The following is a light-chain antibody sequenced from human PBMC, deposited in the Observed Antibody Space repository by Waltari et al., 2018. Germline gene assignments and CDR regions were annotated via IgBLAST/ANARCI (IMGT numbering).Light chain of an antibody. J-gene: IGLJ3*02. CDR2: SNN. V-gene: IGLV1-44*01. CDR3: ASWDDSLNGFWV. CDR1: SSNIGTTP. Sequence: QSVLTPPPSASGTPGQRVTISCSCSSSNIGTTPVNWYQQFPGTAPKLLLYSNNQRPSGVPDRFSGSRSATSASLAISGLQSEDEADYYCASWDDSLNGFWVFGGGTKLTVL.